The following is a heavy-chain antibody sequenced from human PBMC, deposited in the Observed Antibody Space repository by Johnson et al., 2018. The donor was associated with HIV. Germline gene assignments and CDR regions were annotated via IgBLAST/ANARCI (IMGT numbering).Heavy chain of an antibody. CDR2: IKSNTDGGTT. CDR1: GFIFSSYA. J-gene: IGHJ3*02. V-gene: IGHV3-15*01. Sequence: VQLVESGGGLVQPGGSLRLSCEASGFIFSSYAMSWVRQAPGKGLEWVGRIKSNTDGGTTDYAAPVNGRFTISRDDSKNTLYLQMNSLRAEDTAVYYCASITTIAAAGRGAFDIWGQVTLVTVSS. D-gene: IGHD6-13*01. CDR3: ASITTIAAAGRGAFDI.